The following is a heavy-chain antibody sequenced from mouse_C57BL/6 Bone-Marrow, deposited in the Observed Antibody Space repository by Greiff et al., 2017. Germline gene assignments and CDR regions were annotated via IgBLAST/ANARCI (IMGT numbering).Heavy chain of an antibody. J-gene: IGHJ4*01. CDR1: GFTFSDYY. CDR2: ISNGGGST. Sequence: EVHLVESGGGLVQPGGSLKLSCAASGFTFSDYYMYWVRQTPEKRLEWVAYISNGGGSTYYPDTVKGRFTISRDNAKNTLYLQMSRLKSEDTAMYYCARRIYYDYDGTMDYWGQGTSVTVSS. D-gene: IGHD2-4*01. CDR3: ARRIYYDYDGTMDY. V-gene: IGHV5-12*01.